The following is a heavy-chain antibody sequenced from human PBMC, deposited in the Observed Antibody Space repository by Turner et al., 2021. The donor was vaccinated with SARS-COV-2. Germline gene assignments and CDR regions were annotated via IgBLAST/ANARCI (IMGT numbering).Heavy chain of an antibody. D-gene: IGHD4-4*01. CDR3: AGVKSTVTTYYYYYMGV. J-gene: IGHJ6*03. Sequence: QLQLQESGPGLVKPSETLSLTCSVSGGSISSSSYYWGWIRQPPGKGPEWIGSVYYRGNTYYNPALESRVPISVDPSNNQFSLKLNSVTAADTAVYYCAGVKSTVTTYYYYYMGVWGKGTTVTVSS. CDR1: GGSISSSSYY. V-gene: IGHV4-39*01. CDR2: VYYRGNT.